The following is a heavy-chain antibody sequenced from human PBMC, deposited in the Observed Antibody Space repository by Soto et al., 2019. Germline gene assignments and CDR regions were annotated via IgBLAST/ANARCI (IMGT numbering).Heavy chain of an antibody. CDR1: GFTFSSYE. V-gene: IGHV3-48*03. D-gene: IGHD5-12*01. CDR3: ARVYSGYEARYFDY. J-gene: IGHJ4*02. CDR2: ISSSGSAI. Sequence: PGGSLRLSCEASGFTFSSYEMNWVRQDPGKGLEWVSFISSSGSAIYYADSVKGRFTISRDNAKNSLYLQMNSLRAEDTAVYYCARVYSGYEARYFDYWGQGTLVTVSS.